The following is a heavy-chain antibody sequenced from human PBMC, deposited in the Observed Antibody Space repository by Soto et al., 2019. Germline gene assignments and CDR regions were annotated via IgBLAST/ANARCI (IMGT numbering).Heavy chain of an antibody. CDR3: ARLAAAGTY. D-gene: IGHD6-13*01. Sequence: SETLSLTCSVSGVSVSSGSHYWSWIRQSPGKGLEWIGFIYYSGSTNYNPSLKSRITISVDTSKNQFSLKLSSVTAADTAVYYCARLAAAGTYWGQGTLVTVSS. CDR2: IYYSGST. J-gene: IGHJ4*02. V-gene: IGHV4-61*01. CDR1: GVSVSSGSHY.